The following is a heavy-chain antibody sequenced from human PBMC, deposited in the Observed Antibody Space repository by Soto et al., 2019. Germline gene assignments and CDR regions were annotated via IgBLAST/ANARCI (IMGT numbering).Heavy chain of an antibody. CDR1: GCTFSSYA. J-gene: IGHJ4*02. V-gene: IGHV1-69*06. CDR2: IIPIFGTA. CDR3: AREMGDYYYDSSGYSHFDY. D-gene: IGHD3-22*01. Sequence: SVKVSCKASGCTFSSYAISWVRQAPGQGLEWMGGIIPIFGTANYAQKFQGRVTITADKSTSTAYMELSSLRSEDTAVYYCAREMGDYYYDSSGYSHFDYWGQGTLVTVSS.